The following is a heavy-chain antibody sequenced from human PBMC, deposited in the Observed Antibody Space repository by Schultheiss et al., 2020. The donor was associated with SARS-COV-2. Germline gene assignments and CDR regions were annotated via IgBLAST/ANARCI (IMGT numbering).Heavy chain of an antibody. D-gene: IGHD6-13*01. CDR1: GGSISSYY. V-gene: IGHV4-59*12. J-gene: IGHJ3*02. Sequence: SETLSLTYTVPGGSISSYYWSWIRQPPGKGLEWIGYIYYSGSTNYNPSLKSRVTISVDTSKNQFSLKLSSVTAADTAMYYCARDLNPRYSSSFPDAFDIWGQGTMGPVSS. CDR2: IYYSGST. CDR3: ARDLNPRYSSSFPDAFDI.